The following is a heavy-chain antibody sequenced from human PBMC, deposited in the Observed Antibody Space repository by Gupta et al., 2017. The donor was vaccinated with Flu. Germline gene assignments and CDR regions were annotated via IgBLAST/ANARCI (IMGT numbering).Heavy chain of an antibody. D-gene: IGHD5-18*01. CDR3: AKGRGYSYGYLDY. J-gene: IGHJ4*02. V-gene: IGHV3-43*01. Sequence: VRQAPGNGLEWVSLISWDGGSTYYADSVKGRFTISRDNSKNSLYLQMNSLRTEDTALYYCAKGRGYSYGYLDYWGQGTLVTVSS. CDR2: ISWDGGST.